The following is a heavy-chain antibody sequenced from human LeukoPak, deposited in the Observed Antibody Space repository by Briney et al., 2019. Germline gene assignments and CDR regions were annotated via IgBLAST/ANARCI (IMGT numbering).Heavy chain of an antibody. V-gene: IGHV3-30*18. D-gene: IGHD5-18*01. CDR1: GFLYTRWG. CDR2: ISYDGSNK. Sequence: GGSLRLPCAACGFLYTRWGMLGSRQAPGKGLQWVAAISYDGSNKYYADSVKGRFTVSRDNSKNTLYLQMNSLRGEDTAVYYCAKEKYRGYSFGSGDYWGQGTLVTVSS. J-gene: IGHJ4*02. CDR3: AKEKYRGYSFGSGDY.